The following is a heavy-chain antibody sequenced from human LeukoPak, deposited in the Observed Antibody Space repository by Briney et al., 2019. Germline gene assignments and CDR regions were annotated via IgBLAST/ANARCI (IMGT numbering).Heavy chain of an antibody. V-gene: IGHV3-11*04. Sequence: GGSLRLSCAASGFTFSGYYMGWIRQAPGKGLEWVSYISSSGSTIYYADSVKGRFTISRDNAKNSLYLQMNSLRAEDTGVYYCARENRYSTYSGYGYWGQGTLVTVSS. J-gene: IGHJ4*02. D-gene: IGHD5-12*01. CDR2: ISSSGSTI. CDR3: ARENRYSTYSGYGY. CDR1: GFTFSGYY.